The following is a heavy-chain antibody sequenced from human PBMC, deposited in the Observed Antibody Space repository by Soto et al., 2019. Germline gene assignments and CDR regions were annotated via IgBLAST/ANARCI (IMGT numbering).Heavy chain of an antibody. D-gene: IGHD5-12*01. J-gene: IGHJ5*02. V-gene: IGHV4-4*07. CDR3: ARARRLENWFDP. CDR1: GGSLFGDY. Sequence: SETLSLTSTVSGGSLFGDYCTWIRQPAGGGLEWIGRINSDGHTNYSPSLNSRVTMSVDPSRKHFSLNLTSVTAADTASYFCARARRLENWFDPWGPGIQVTVSS. CDR2: INSDGHT.